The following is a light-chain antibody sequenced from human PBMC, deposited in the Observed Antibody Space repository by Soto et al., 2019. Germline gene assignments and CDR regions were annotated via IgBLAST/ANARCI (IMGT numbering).Light chain of an antibody. CDR2: EVS. J-gene: IGLJ1*01. Sequence: VLTQPASVSGSPGQSITISCTGTSSDVGGFNYVSWYQHHPGKAPKLMIYEVSNRPSGVSNRFSGSKSGNTASLTISRLQAEDDADYYCSSYTSSSTLYVFGTGTKVTV. CDR3: SSYTSSSTLYV. CDR1: SSDVGGFNY. V-gene: IGLV2-14*01.